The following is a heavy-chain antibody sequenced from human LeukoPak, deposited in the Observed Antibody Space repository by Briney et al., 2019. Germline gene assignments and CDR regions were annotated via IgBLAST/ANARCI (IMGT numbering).Heavy chain of an antibody. Sequence: SETLSLTCTVSGGSISSSSYYWGWIRQPPGKGLEWIGSIYYSGSTTYNPSLRSRVNITIDTSKNQFSLTLTSVTAADTAMYYCARNAGKYYRYFQHWGQGTVVSVSS. CDR1: GGSISSSSYY. CDR2: IYYSGST. CDR3: ARNAGKYYRYFQH. V-gene: IGHV4-39*07. D-gene: IGHD2/OR15-2a*01. J-gene: IGHJ1*01.